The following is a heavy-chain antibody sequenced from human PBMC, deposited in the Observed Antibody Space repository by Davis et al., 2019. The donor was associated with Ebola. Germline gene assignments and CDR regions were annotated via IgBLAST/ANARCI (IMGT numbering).Heavy chain of an antibody. J-gene: IGHJ4*02. V-gene: IGHV4-4*07. Sequence: PSETLSLTCTVSGGSISSHYWNWIRQPAGKGLEWIGRIYTSGRTNYNPSLKSRVTMSVDTSKNQFSLRLSSVTAADTAVYYCVRDGCPGGSCYCGDYWGQGTLVTVSS. CDR2: IYTSGRT. D-gene: IGHD2-15*01. CDR3: VRDGCPGGSCYCGDY. CDR1: GGSISSHY.